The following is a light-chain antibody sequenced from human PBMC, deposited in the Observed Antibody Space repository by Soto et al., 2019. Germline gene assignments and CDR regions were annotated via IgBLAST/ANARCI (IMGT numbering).Light chain of an antibody. V-gene: IGLV1-51*02. J-gene: IGLJ2*01. CDR1: SSNIGKNY. CDR2: ETN. CDR3: GTWDTSLTVVL. Sequence: QSVLTQPPSVSAASGQKVTISCSGGSSNIGKNYASWYQQLPGTAPKLLIYETNKRPSGIPDRFSGSKSGTSATLGISGLETGDEAHYYCGTWDTSLTVVLFGGGTQLTVL.